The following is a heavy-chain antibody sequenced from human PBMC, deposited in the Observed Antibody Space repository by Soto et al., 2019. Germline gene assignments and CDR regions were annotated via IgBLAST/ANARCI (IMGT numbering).Heavy chain of an antibody. V-gene: IGHV3-74*01. CDR2: ISPDGTIT. CDR3: VRLLDLDY. J-gene: IGHJ4*02. Sequence: EVQLVESGGGLVQPGGSLRLSCAASRFTFNNFWVHWVRQAPGKGLVWVSRISPDGTITDYADSVKGRFTISRDNAKNTLYLQMNSLRAEDTAIYYCVRLLDLDYWGQGTLVTVS. CDR1: RFTFNNFW. D-gene: IGHD1-1*01.